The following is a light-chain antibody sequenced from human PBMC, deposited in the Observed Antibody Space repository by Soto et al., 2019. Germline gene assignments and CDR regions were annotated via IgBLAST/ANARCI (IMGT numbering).Light chain of an antibody. CDR2: GAS. CDR1: QSIRTN. Sequence: EVVMTQSPATLSVSPGERATLSCRASQSIRTNLAWYQHKPGQAPRLLIYGASTGVTGVPARFSGSGSGTDFTLTISSLEPEDFAVYYCHQRSNWPPDTFGQGTRLEIK. V-gene: IGKV3-11*01. CDR3: HQRSNWPPDT. J-gene: IGKJ5*01.